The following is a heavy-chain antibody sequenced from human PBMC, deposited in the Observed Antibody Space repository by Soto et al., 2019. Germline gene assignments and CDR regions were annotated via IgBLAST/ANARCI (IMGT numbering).Heavy chain of an antibody. CDR1: GGSISSDGYY. V-gene: IGHV4-31*03. D-gene: IGHD6-6*01. J-gene: IGHJ5*02. CDR3: ARDRRQRNWFDP. Sequence: PSETLSLTCTVSGGSISSDGYYWRWIRQHPGKGLEWIGYIYYSGSTYYNPSLKSRVTISVDTSKNQFSLKLSSVTAADTAVYYCARDRRQRNWFDPWGQGTLVTVSS. CDR2: IYYSGST.